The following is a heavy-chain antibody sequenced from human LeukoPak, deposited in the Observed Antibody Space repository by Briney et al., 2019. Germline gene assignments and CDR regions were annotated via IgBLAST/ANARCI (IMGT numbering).Heavy chain of an antibody. J-gene: IGHJ5*02. CDR3: ARDLRTYCGGDCYNNWFDP. D-gene: IGHD2-21*02. Sequence: PGGSLRLSCAASGFTFSDYYMSWIRQAPGKGLEWVSYISSSGSTIYYADSVKGRFTISRDNAKNSLYLQMNSLRAEDTAVYYCARDLRTYCGGDCYNNWFDPWGQGTLVTVSS. CDR2: ISSSGSTI. V-gene: IGHV3-11*01. CDR1: GFTFSDYY.